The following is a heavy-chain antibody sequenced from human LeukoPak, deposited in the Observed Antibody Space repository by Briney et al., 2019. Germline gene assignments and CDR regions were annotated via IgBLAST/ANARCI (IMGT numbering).Heavy chain of an antibody. J-gene: IGHJ4*02. CDR1: GGSISSGYY. V-gene: IGHV4-38-2*02. CDR2: IYHSGST. CDR3: ARAFMVTATPIDYYFDY. D-gene: IGHD2-15*01. Sequence: SETLSLTCTVSGGSISSGYYWGWIRQPPGKGLECIASIYHSGSTYYNPSLKSRVTISVDMSKNQFSLKLSSVTAADTAVYYCARAFMVTATPIDYYFDYWGQGTLVTVSS.